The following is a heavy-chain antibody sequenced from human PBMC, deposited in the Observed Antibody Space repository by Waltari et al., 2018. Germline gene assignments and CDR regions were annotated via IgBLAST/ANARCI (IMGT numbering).Heavy chain of an antibody. CDR3: AREYSSSSGVYYYGMDV. V-gene: IGHV1-69*01. CDR2: IIPIFGTA. CDR1: GGTFSSYA. J-gene: IGHJ6*02. D-gene: IGHD6-6*01. Sequence: QVQLVQSGAEVKKPGSSVKVSCKASGGTFSSYAISWVRQAPGQGLEWMGGIIPIFGTANYAQKFQGRVTITADESTSTAYMELSSLRSEDTAVYYCAREYSSSSGVYYYGMDVWGQGTTVIVSS.